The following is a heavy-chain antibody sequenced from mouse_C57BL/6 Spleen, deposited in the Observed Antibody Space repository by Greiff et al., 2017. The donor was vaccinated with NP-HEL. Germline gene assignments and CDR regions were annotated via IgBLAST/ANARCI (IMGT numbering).Heavy chain of an antibody. D-gene: IGHD1-1*01. Sequence: QVQLQQPGAELVRPGSSVKLSCKASGYTFTSYWMHWVKQRPIQGLEWIGNIDPSDSETHYNQKFKDKATLTVDKSSSTAYMQLSSLTSEDSAVYYSARDYYGSGFDYWGQGTTLTVSS. CDR3: ARDYYGSGFDY. CDR2: IDPSDSET. J-gene: IGHJ2*01. V-gene: IGHV1-52*01. CDR1: GYTFTSYW.